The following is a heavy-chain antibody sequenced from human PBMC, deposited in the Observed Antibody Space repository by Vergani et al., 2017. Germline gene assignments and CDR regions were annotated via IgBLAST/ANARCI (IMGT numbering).Heavy chain of an antibody. Sequence: QVQLVQSGAEVKKPGSSVKVSCKASGGTFSSYAISWVRQAPGQGLEWMGGIIPIFGTANYAQKFHGRVPSTADESTSTAYMELSSLRSEETAVYYCARDGGKRYCSSTSCDYNWFDPWGQGTLVTVSS. CDR2: IIPIFGTA. CDR1: GGTFSSYA. CDR3: ARDGGKRYCSSTSCDYNWFDP. V-gene: IGHV1-69*01. J-gene: IGHJ5*02. D-gene: IGHD2-2*01.